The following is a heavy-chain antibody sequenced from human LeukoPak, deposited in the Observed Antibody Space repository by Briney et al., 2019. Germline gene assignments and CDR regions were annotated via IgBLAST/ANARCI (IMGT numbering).Heavy chain of an antibody. CDR2: ISSSGGSP. D-gene: IGHD1-26*01. CDR1: GFSFSIYW. Sequence: GGSLRLSCAASGFSFSIYWMNWVRRAPGKGLEWVSSISSSGGSPYYADSVKGRFTISRDNSKNTLYLQMNSLRAEDTAVYYCAKEDHSGSYYYFDYWGQGTLVTVSS. CDR3: AKEDHSGSYYYFDY. J-gene: IGHJ4*02. V-gene: IGHV3-23*01.